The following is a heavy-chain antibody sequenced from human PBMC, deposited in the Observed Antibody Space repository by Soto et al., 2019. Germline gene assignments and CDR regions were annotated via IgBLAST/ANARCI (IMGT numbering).Heavy chain of an antibody. CDR1: GYSFTSYW. D-gene: IGHD3-9*01. CDR3: ARYYFDMAYYYGMDV. J-gene: IGHJ6*02. Sequence: GESLKISCKGSGYSFTSYWISWVRQMPGKGLEWMGRIDPSDSYTNYSPSFQGHVTISADKSISTAYLQCSSLKASETAMYYCARYYFDMAYYYGMDVWGQGTTVTVSS. CDR2: IDPSDSYT. V-gene: IGHV5-10-1*01.